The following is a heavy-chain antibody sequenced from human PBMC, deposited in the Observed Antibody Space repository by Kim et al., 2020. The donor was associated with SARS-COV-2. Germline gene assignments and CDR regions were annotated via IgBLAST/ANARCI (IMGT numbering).Heavy chain of an antibody. D-gene: IGHD5-12*01. CDR2: IYYSGST. V-gene: IGHV4-30-4*01. CDR1: GGSISSGDYY. Sequence: SETLSLTCTVSGGSISSGDYYWSWIRQPPGKGLEWIGYIYYSGSTYYNPSLKSRVTISVDTSKNQFALKLSSVTAADTAVYYCAREGYSGPLKDAFDIWGQGTMVTVSS. J-gene: IGHJ3*02. CDR3: AREGYSGPLKDAFDI.